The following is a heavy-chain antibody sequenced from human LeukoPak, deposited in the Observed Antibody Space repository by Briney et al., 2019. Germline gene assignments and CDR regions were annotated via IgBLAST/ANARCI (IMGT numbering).Heavy chain of an antibody. CDR3: ARCSQWLVRYFDY. V-gene: IGHV3-30-3*01. Sequence: GGSLRLSCAASGFTFSSYAMHWVRQAPGKGLEWVAVISYDGSNKYYADSVKGRFTISRDNSKNTLYLQMNSLRAEDTAVYYCARCSQWLVRYFDYWGQGTLVTVSS. CDR1: GFTFSSYA. CDR2: ISYDGSNK. J-gene: IGHJ4*02. D-gene: IGHD6-19*01.